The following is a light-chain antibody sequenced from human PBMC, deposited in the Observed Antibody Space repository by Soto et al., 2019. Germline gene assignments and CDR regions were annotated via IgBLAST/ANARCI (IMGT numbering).Light chain of an antibody. Sequence: QSVLTQPPSVSGAPGQRVTISCTGSSSNIGAGYDVHWYQQLPGTAPKLLIYGNSNRPSGVPDRFSGSRSGTSVSLAITGLQAEDEADYYCQSYDSSLSGGVVFGGGTKLTVL. CDR1: SSNIGAGYD. CDR2: GNS. CDR3: QSYDSSLSGGVV. J-gene: IGLJ2*01. V-gene: IGLV1-40*01.